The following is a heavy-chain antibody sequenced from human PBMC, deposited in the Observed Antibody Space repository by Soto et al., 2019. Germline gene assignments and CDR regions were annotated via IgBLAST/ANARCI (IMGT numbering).Heavy chain of an antibody. J-gene: IGHJ4*02. CDR2: ISTYNGNK. Sequence: QVQLVQYGGEVKKPGASVKVSCKASGYTFRDYGISWVRQAPGQGLEWMGWISTYNGNKNYAQRFHGRVTLTTDTSTTTAYMELRSLRSDDTAIYYCARRYGDPSSAAGFDHWGQGTLVTVSS. CDR1: GYTFRDYG. D-gene: IGHD4-17*01. CDR3: ARRYGDPSSAAGFDH. V-gene: IGHV1-18*01.